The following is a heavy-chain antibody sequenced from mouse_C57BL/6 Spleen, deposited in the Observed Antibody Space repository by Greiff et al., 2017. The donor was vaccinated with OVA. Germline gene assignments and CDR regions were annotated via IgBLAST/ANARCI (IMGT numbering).Heavy chain of an antibody. CDR3: AREGDGYHTWFAY. D-gene: IGHD2-3*01. CDR1: GYTFTSYW. Sequence: VQLQQPGTDLVKPGASVKLSCKASGYTFTSYWMHWVKQRPGQGLEWIGNINPSNGGTNYNEKFKSKATLTVDKSSSTAYMLLSSLTSEDSAVYYCAREGDGYHTWFAYWGTGTLVTVSA. CDR2: INPSNGGT. J-gene: IGHJ3*01. V-gene: IGHV1-53*01.